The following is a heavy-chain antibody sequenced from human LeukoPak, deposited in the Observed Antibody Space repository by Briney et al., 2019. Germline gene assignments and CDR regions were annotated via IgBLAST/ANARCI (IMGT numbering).Heavy chain of an antibody. J-gene: IGHJ4*02. D-gene: IGHD3-22*01. V-gene: IGHV4-39*01. CDR3: AQSISGYFEYYFDY. CDR1: GFTFSSYA. CDR2: IYYSGST. Sequence: GSLRLSCAASGFTFSSYAMHWIRQPPGKGLEWIGSIYYSGSTYYNPSLKSRVTISVDTSKNQFSLKLSSVTAADTAVYYCAQSISGYFEYYFDYWGQGTLVTVSS.